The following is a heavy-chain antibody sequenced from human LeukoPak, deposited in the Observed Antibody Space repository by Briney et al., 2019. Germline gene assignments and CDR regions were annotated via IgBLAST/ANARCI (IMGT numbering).Heavy chain of an antibody. CDR2: INTNTGNP. D-gene: IGHD3-10*01. V-gene: IGHV7-4-1*02. J-gene: IGHJ6*02. CDR3: ASPNMVRGVIITPDYYYYGMDV. Sequence: ASVEVSCKASGYTFHSYAMNWVRQAPGQGLEWMGWINTNTGNPTYAQGFTGRFVFSLDTSVSTAYLQISSLKAEDTAVYYCASPNMVRGVIITPDYYYYGMDVWGQGTTVTVSS. CDR1: GYTFHSYA.